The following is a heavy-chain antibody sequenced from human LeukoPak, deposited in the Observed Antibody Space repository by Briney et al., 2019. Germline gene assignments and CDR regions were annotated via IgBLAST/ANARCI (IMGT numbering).Heavy chain of an antibody. V-gene: IGHV3-23*01. CDR1: GFAFSSYA. D-gene: IGHD3-22*01. J-gene: IGHJ4*02. CDR3: AKDYYDISGSRYDF. Sequence: PGRSLRLSCAASGFAFSSYAMSWVRQAPGKGLEWVSAISGSGGDTWCADSVRGRFTISRDNSKNTLYMQVNSLRAEDTAVYYCAKDYYDISGSRYDFWGQGTLVTVSS. CDR2: ISGSGGDT.